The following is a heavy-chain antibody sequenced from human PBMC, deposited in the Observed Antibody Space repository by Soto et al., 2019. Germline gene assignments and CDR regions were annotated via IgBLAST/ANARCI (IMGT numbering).Heavy chain of an antibody. D-gene: IGHD1-7*01. CDR1: GFTFDDYA. V-gene: IGHV3-9*01. CDR3: AKDFSDIWDYRRDFDY. Sequence: EVQLVESGGGLVQPGRSLRLSCGASGFTFDDYAMHWVRQAPGKGLEWVSGISWNSGIIAYADSVKGRFTISRDNAKNSLYLQMNSLTPEDTALYYCAKDFSDIWDYRRDFDYWGQGTLVTVSS. J-gene: IGHJ4*02. CDR2: ISWNSGII.